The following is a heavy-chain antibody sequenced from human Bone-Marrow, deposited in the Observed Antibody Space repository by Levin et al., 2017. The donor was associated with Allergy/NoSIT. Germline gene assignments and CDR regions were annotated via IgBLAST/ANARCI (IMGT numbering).Heavy chain of an antibody. CDR1: GFIFSSYA. CDR3: ARGRSDSGSDYPFDP. D-gene: IGHD3-10*01. Sequence: GESLKISCAASGFIFSSYAMHWVRQAPGKGLEWVAVISYDGSNKYYADSVKGRFTISRDNFKTTLILQRNSLTDEDTAVYYCARGRSDSGSDYPFDPWGQGTLVTVSS. J-gene: IGHJ5*02. V-gene: IGHV3-30-3*01. CDR2: ISYDGSNK.